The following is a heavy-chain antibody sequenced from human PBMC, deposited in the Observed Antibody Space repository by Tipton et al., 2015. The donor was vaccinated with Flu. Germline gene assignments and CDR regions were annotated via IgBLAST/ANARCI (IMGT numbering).Heavy chain of an antibody. CDR2: INPNSGGT. D-gene: IGHD3-10*01. CDR3: ARARCYYGSGTYFNV. Sequence: QLVQSGAEVKKPGASVKVSCKASGYTFTDYYMHWVRQAPGQGLEWMGWINPNSGGTDNAQKFQGRVTMTRDTSISTAYMELIRLTSDDTAMYYCARARCYYGSGTYFNVWGQGTLVTVSS. CDR1: GYTFTDYY. V-gene: IGHV1-2*02. J-gene: IGHJ1*01.